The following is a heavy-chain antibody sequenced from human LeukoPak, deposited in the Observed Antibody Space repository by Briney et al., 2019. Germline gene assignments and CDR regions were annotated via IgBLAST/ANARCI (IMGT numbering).Heavy chain of an antibody. CDR3: ARIAVAGTDY. CDR2: ISAYNGNT. CDR1: GYSFTSYG. D-gene: IGHD6-19*01. J-gene: IGHJ4*02. Sequence: GESLKISCKGSGYSFTSYGISWVRQAPGQGLEWMGWISAYNGNTNYAQKLQGRVTMTTDTSTSTAYMELRSLRSDDTAVYYCARIAVAGTDYWGQGTLVTVSS. V-gene: IGHV1-18*01.